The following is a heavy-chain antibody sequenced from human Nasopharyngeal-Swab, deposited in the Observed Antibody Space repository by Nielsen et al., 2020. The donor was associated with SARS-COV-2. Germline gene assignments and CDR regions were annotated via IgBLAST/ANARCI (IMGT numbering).Heavy chain of an antibody. J-gene: IGHJ4*02. D-gene: IGHD3-3*01. CDR3: ARGGLIFGVVNKPFDY. V-gene: IGHV4-31*03. Sequence: SETLSLTCTVSGGSVSSGSYYWSWIRQHPGKGLEWIGYIYYSGSTYYNPSLKSRVTISVDTSKNQFSLKLSSVTAADTAVYYCARGGLIFGVVNKPFDYWGQGTLVTVSS. CDR1: GGSVSSGSYY. CDR2: IYYSGST.